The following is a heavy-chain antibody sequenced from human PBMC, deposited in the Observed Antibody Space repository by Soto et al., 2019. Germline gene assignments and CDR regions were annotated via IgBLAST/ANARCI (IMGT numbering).Heavy chain of an antibody. Sequence: QVQLQESGPGLVKPSQTLSLTCTVSGGSISSGDYYWSWIRQPPGKGLEWIGYIYYSGSTYYNPSLKSRVTISVDTSKNQFSLKLSSVTAADTAVYYCARAYGSGSYTPGSNAFDIWGQGTMVTVSS. D-gene: IGHD3-10*01. J-gene: IGHJ3*02. CDR2: IYYSGST. V-gene: IGHV4-30-4*01. CDR3: ARAYGSGSYTPGSNAFDI. CDR1: GGSISSGDYY.